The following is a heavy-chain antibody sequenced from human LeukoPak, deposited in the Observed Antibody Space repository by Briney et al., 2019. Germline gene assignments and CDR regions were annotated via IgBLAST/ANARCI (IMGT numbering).Heavy chain of an antibody. V-gene: IGHV1-2*02. CDR2: INPNSGGT. Sequence: GASVKVSCKASGYTFTGYYMHWVRQAPGQGLEWMGWINPNSGGTNYAQKFQGRVTMTRDTSISTAYMELSRLRSDDTAVYYCARAGIVVAENWFDPWGQGTLVTVSS. CDR1: GYTFTGYY. CDR3: ARAGIVVAENWFDP. J-gene: IGHJ5*02. D-gene: IGHD2-2*01.